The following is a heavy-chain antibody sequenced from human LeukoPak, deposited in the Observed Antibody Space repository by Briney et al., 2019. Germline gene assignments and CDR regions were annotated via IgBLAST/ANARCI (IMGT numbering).Heavy chain of an antibody. J-gene: IGHJ4*02. CDR2: ISGSGDRR. CDR1: GFTFSSYA. V-gene: IGHV3-23*01. Sequence: GGSLRLSCAASGFTFSSYAMSWVRQAPGKGLEWVSGISGSGDRRNYADSVKGRFTISRDISKNTLYLQMNSLRVEDTAVYYCAKVWNGYNSLNPFDYWGQGTLVTVSS. CDR3: AKVWNGYNSLNPFDY. D-gene: IGHD5-24*01.